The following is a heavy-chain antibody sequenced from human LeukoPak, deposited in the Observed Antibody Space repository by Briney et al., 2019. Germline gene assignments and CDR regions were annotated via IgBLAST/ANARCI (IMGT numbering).Heavy chain of an antibody. D-gene: IGHD3-22*01. CDR1: GFTFSSYA. CDR3: AKDYYDSSGRWFDP. Sequence: GGSLRLSCAASGFTFSSYAMSWVRRAPGKGLEWVSAISGSGGSIYYADSVKGRFTISRDNFKNTLYLQMNSLRAEDTAVYYCAKDYYDSSGRWFDPWGQGTLVTVSS. V-gene: IGHV3-23*01. J-gene: IGHJ5*02. CDR2: ISGSGGSI.